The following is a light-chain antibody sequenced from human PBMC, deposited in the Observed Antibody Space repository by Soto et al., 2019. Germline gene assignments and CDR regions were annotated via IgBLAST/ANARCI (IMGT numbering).Light chain of an antibody. CDR2: AAS. J-gene: IGKJ3*01. Sequence: DIQMTQSPSSLSASVGDRVTITCRASQGMSNYLAWYQQKPGKVPKLLIYAASTLQSGVPSRFSGSGSGTDLTLTIRSLQPEDVASYYCQKYDKAPFTFGPGTKVDIK. CDR1: QGMSNY. CDR3: QKYDKAPFT. V-gene: IGKV1-27*01.